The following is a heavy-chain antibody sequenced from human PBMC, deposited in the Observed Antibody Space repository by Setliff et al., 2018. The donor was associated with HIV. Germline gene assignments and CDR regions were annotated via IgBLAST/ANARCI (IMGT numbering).Heavy chain of an antibody. V-gene: IGHV4-34*01. D-gene: IGHD3-10*01. CDR2: IDHSGST. J-gene: IGHJ4*02. CDR3: ARGLNYYGSGSYLPLGY. Sequence: PSETLSLTCAVYGGSFNDYYWTWIRQPPGKGLEWIGEIDHSGSTKYHASLKSRVTISIDTSKNQISLKLSSVTAADTAVYYCARGLNYYGSGSYLPLGYWGQGTPVTVSS. CDR1: GGSFNDYY.